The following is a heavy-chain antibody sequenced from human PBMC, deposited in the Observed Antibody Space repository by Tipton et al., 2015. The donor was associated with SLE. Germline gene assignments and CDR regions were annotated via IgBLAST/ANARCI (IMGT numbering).Heavy chain of an antibody. V-gene: IGHV4-34*01. CDR2: INHSGST. D-gene: IGHD6-6*01. CDR1: GGSFSGYY. CDR3: ARRRIAARPGLDY. Sequence: TLSLTCTVSGGSFSGYYWSWIRQPPGKGLEWIGEINHSGSTNYNPSLKSRVTISVDTSKNQFSLKLSSVTAADTAVYYCARRRIAARPGLDYWGQGTLVTVSS. J-gene: IGHJ4*02.